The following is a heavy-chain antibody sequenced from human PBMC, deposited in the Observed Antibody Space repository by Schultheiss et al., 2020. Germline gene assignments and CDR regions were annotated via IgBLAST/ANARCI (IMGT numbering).Heavy chain of an antibody. CDR3: AKTYSSSWHGNDY. Sequence: GSLRLSCAASGFTFSDYYMSWIRQAPGKGLEWIGYIYYSGSTNYNPSLKSRVTISVDTSKNQFSLKLSSVTAADTAVYYCAKTYSSSWHGNDYWGQGTLVTVSS. V-gene: IGHV4-59*01. J-gene: IGHJ4*02. CDR1: GFTFSDYY. D-gene: IGHD6-13*01. CDR2: IYYSGST.